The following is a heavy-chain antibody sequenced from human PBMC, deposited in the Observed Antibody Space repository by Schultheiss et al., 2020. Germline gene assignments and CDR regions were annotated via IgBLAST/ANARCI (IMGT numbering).Heavy chain of an antibody. CDR2: IIPIFGTA. CDR3: ARGTYYDILTGFGNWFDP. J-gene: IGHJ5*02. D-gene: IGHD3-9*01. Sequence: SVKVSCKASGGTFSSYAISWVRQAPGQGLEWMGGIIPIFGTANYAQKFQGRVTITADESTSTAYMELRSLRSDDTAVYYCARGTYYDILTGFGNWFDPWGQGTLVNVSS. CDR1: GGTFSSYA. V-gene: IGHV1-69*13.